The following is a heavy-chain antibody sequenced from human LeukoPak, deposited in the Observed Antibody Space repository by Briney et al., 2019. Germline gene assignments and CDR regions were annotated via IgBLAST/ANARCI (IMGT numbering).Heavy chain of an antibody. CDR3: ARGYSYGSDYYYGMDV. CDR2: ISGYNGNT. J-gene: IGHJ6*02. CDR1: GYTFTSYA. V-gene: IGHV1-18*01. Sequence: AASVKVFCKASGYTFTSYAISWVRQAPGQGLEWMGWISGYNGNTKYAQKVQGRVTMTTDTSTSTAYMELRSLRSDDTAVYYCARGYSYGSDYYYGMDVWGQGTTVTVSS. D-gene: IGHD5-18*01.